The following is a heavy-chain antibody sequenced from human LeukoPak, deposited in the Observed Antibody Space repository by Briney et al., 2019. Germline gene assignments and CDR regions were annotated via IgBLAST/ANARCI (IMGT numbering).Heavy chain of an antibody. CDR2: ISSSSSYI. V-gene: IGHV3-21*01. Sequence: PGGSMRLSCAASGFTFSSYSMNWVRQAPGKGPEWVSSISSSSSYIYYADSVKGRFTISRDNAKNSLYLQMNSLRAEDTAVYYCARDMNDFWSGYQNAFDVWGQGTMVTVSS. CDR1: GFTFSSYS. D-gene: IGHD3-3*01. J-gene: IGHJ3*01. CDR3: ARDMNDFWSGYQNAFDV.